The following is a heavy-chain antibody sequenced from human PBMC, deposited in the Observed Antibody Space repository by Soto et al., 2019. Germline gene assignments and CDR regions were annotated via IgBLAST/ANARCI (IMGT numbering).Heavy chain of an antibody. CDR2: INPSGGST. Sequence: QVQLVQSGAEVKKPGASVKVSCKASGYTFTSYYMHWVRQAPGQGLEWMGIINPSGGSTSYAQKFQGRVNINRDTSTSTVNMELSSLRSEDTAVYYCARGYCGGDCAAREWFDPWGQGTLVTVSS. D-gene: IGHD2-21*02. CDR3: ARGYCGGDCAAREWFDP. V-gene: IGHV1-46*01. J-gene: IGHJ5*02. CDR1: GYTFTSYY.